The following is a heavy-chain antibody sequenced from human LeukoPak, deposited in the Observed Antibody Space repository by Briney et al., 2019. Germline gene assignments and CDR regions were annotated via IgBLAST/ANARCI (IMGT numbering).Heavy chain of an antibody. V-gene: IGHV3-9*01. CDR3: AKDSDSGSWYDFDY. D-gene: IGHD6-13*01. J-gene: IGHJ4*02. Sequence: GGSLRLSCAAAGFTFDGYAMHWVRQAPGKGLEWVSGISWNSGSIGYADSVKGRFTISRDNAKNSLYLQMNSLRAEDTALYYCAKDSDSGSWYDFDYWGQGTLVTVSS. CDR1: GFTFDGYA. CDR2: ISWNSGSI.